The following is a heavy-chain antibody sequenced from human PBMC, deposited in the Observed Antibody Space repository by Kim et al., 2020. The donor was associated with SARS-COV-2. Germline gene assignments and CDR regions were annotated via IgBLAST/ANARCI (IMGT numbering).Heavy chain of an antibody. CDR1: GGTFSSYA. D-gene: IGHD4-17*01. Sequence: SVKVSCKASGGTFSSYAISWVRQAPGQGLEWMGGIIPIFGTANYAQKFQGRVTITADESTSTAYMELSSLRSEDTAVYYCARDLGPDYGDPLGDDYYYYYGMDVWGQGTTVTVSS. V-gene: IGHV1-69*13. J-gene: IGHJ6*02. CDR3: ARDLGPDYGDPLGDDYYYYYGMDV. CDR2: IIPIFGTA.